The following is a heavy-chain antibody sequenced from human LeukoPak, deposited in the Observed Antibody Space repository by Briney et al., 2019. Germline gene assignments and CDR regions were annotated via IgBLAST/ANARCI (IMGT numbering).Heavy chain of an antibody. D-gene: IGHD5-24*01. V-gene: IGHV4-4*07. CDR3: ARQRWLLPVR. CDR2: IYSSGST. CDR1: GGSISGHY. J-gene: IGHJ4*02. Sequence: SETLSLTCTVSGGSISGHYWTWIRQPAGRGLEWIGRIYSSGSTYYNPSLKSRVTISVDTSKNQFSLKLSSVTAADTAVYYCARQRWLLPVRWGQGTLVTVSS.